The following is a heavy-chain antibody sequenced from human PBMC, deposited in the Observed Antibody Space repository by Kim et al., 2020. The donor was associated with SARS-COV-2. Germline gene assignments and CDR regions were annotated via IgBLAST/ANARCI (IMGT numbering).Heavy chain of an antibody. CDR2: ISSSSSYI. V-gene: IGHV3-21*01. CDR1: GFTFSSYS. D-gene: IGHD6-19*01. J-gene: IGHJ3*02. Sequence: GGSLRLSCAASGFTFSSYSMNWVRQAPGKGLEWVSSISSSSSYIYYADSVKGRFTISRDNAKNSLYLQMNSLRAEDTAVYYCAREAEGQWLVPDFAFDIWGQGTMVTVSS. CDR3: AREAEGQWLVPDFAFDI.